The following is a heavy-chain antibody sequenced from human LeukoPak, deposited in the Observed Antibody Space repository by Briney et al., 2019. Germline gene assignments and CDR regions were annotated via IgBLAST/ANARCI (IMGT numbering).Heavy chain of an antibody. CDR3: ARDRPTTSCLGCLYFDAFDI. D-gene: IGHD2-2*01. CDR1: GFTFSSYS. Sequence: PGGSLRLSCAASGFTFSSYSMNWVRQAPGKGLEWVSSISSSSSYIYYADSVKGRFTISRDNAKNSLYLQMNSLRAEDTAVYYCARDRPTTSCLGCLYFDAFDIWGQGTMVTVSS. J-gene: IGHJ3*02. V-gene: IGHV3-21*01. CDR2: ISSSSSYI.